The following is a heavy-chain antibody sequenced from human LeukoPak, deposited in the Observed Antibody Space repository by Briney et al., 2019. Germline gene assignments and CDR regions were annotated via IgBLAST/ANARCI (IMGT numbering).Heavy chain of an antibody. V-gene: IGHV3-48*03. CDR3: HYDSSGHDAFDI. Sequence: PGGSLRLSCAASGFTFSSYEMNWVRQAPGKGLEWVSSISSSGSTKYYAGSLKGRFTIFRDNARNSLYLQMNSLRAEDTAVYYCHYDSSGHDAFDIWGQGTLVTVSS. J-gene: IGHJ4*02. CDR2: ISSSGSTK. D-gene: IGHD3-22*01. CDR1: GFTFSSYE.